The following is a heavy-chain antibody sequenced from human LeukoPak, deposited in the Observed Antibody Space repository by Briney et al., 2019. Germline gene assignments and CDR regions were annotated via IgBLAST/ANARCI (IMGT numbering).Heavy chain of an antibody. CDR3: ARPIAVAGYFDY. D-gene: IGHD6-19*01. J-gene: IGHJ4*02. Sequence: SETLSLTCTVSGGSISSSSYYWGWIRQPPGKGLEWIGSIYYSGGTYYNPSLKSRVTISVDTSKNQFSLKLSSVTAADTAVYYCARPIAVAGYFDYWGQGTLVTVSS. CDR2: IYYSGGT. V-gene: IGHV4-39*01. CDR1: GGSISSSSYY.